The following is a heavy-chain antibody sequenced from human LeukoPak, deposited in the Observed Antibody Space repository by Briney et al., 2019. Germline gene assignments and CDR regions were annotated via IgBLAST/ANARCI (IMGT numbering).Heavy chain of an antibody. D-gene: IGHD3-22*01. CDR1: GFTFSSYA. Sequence: QPGGSLRLPCAASGFTFSSYAMSWVRQAAGKGLEWVSGISGSGDNTYYADSVKGRFTISRDNSKNTLYVQVNSLGTEDTAAYYCAKGSYYDSSGSFYFDYWGQGTLVTVSS. CDR2: ISGSGDNT. V-gene: IGHV3-23*01. J-gene: IGHJ4*02. CDR3: AKGSYYDSSGSFYFDY.